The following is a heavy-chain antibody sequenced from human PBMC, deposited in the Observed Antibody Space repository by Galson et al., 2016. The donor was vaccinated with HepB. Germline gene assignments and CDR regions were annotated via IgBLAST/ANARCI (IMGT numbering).Heavy chain of an antibody. J-gene: IGHJ3*02. CDR1: GFTFSSHA. CDR2: ISYDGNNK. Sequence: SLRLSCAASGFTFSSHAIHWVRQAPGQGLEWVTVISYDGNNKYYADSVKGRFSISRDNSKNTPYLQMNSVRGEDTAVYYCARVTHSEYDSAWAPRDAFDIWGQGTMVTVSS. D-gene: IGHD5-12*01. V-gene: IGHV3-30-3*01. CDR3: ARVTHSEYDSAWAPRDAFDI.